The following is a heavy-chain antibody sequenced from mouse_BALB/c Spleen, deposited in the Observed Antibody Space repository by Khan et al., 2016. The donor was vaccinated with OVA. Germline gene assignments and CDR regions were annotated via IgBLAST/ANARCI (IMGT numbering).Heavy chain of an antibody. CDR1: RYTFTTNT. CDR3: TREGAYYRSDGWFAY. J-gene: IGHJ3*01. Sequence: VQLQQPGAQLARPGASVKTSRKAPRYTFTTNTTHWVKQRPGQGLEWIGNIIPSTDYTNYNQKLKDKDTMTADKSSTTAYMQLSSPTSEDSAVDYSTREGAYYRSDGWFAYWGQGTLVTVS. D-gene: IGHD2-14*01. CDR2: IIPSTDYT. V-gene: IGHV1-4*01.